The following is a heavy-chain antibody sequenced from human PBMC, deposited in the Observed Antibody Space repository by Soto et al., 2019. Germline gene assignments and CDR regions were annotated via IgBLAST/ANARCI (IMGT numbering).Heavy chain of an antibody. Sequence: SETLSLTCAVSGGSINSYYWSWIRQPPGNGLEWIGYIYYNGNTNYNPSLKSRVTISLDTSKNQFSLKLTSVIAADTAVYYFVSRVEGLYSGNDRYYFDHWGQGTLVTVSS. CDR3: VSRVEGLYSGNDRYYFDH. D-gene: IGHD5-12*01. J-gene: IGHJ4*02. CDR2: IYYNGNT. V-gene: IGHV4-59*08. CDR1: GGSINSYY.